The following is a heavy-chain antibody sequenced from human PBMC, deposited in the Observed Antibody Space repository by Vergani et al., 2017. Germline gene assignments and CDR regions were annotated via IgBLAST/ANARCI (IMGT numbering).Heavy chain of an antibody. D-gene: IGHD3-10*01. CDR1: GGSINSGDYY. J-gene: IGHJ5*02. Sequence: QVQLQESGPGLVKPSQTLSLTCTVSGGSINSGDYYWSWIRQPPGKGLEWIGYIYYSGNTYYNPSLRSRVSISLDTSKNRFSLKLNSVTAADTAVYYCARDYPGDWFDPWGQGTLVTVSS. V-gene: IGHV4-30-4*08. CDR2: IYYSGNT. CDR3: ARDYPGDWFDP.